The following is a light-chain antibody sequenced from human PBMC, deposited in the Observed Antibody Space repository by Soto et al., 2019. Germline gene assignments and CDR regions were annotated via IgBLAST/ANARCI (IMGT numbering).Light chain of an antibody. Sequence: QSVLTQPASVSGSPGQSITISCTGTSSDVGGYNYVSWYQQHPGKAPKLMISGVSNRPSGVSNRFSGSKCGNTASLTISGLQTEDEADYYCISYTTSVTYVFGTGTKLTVL. V-gene: IGLV2-14*01. CDR3: ISYTTSVTYV. J-gene: IGLJ1*01. CDR1: SSDVGGYNY. CDR2: GVS.